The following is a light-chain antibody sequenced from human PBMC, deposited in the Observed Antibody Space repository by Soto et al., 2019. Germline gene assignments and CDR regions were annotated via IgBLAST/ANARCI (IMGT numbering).Light chain of an antibody. V-gene: IGKV4-1*01. CDR3: QQYYTTRT. Sequence: DIVLTQSPDSLAASLGERATINCKSSQSVLYSSNNKNYLAWYQQKPGQRPKMLIYWAATRDSGVPDRFSGSGAGTDFTLTLSGLQAEDVARCYCQQYYTTRTFGQGTKVEIK. J-gene: IGKJ1*01. CDR1: QSVLYSSNNKNY. CDR2: WAA.